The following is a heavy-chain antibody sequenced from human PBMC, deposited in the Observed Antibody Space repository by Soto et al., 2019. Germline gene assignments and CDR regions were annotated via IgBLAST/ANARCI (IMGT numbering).Heavy chain of an antibody. Sequence: QVQLQESGPGLVKPSETLSLTCTVSGGSVSSGSYYWSWIRQPPGKGLEWIGYIYYSGSTNYNPSLKRRVTISVDTSKNQFSLKLSSVTAADTAVYYCARDGSGWNDGFRRVAWFDPWGQGTLVTVSS. CDR1: GGSVSSGSYY. J-gene: IGHJ5*02. V-gene: IGHV4-61*01. D-gene: IGHD1-1*01. CDR3: ARDGSGWNDGFRRVAWFDP. CDR2: IYYSGST.